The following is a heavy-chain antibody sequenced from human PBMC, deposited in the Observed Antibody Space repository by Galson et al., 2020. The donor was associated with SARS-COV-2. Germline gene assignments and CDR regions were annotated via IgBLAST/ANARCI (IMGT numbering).Heavy chain of an antibody. Sequence: ASVKVSCAASGFTFSDCSMNWVRQAPGKGLEWVSSISSSSGHIYYADAVKGRFTISRDNAKNSLYLQMNSLRGEDTGIYYCAKEGGHTKPLTYDYYMDVWGKGTTVIVSS. CDR2: ISSSSGHI. D-gene: IGHD2-2*01. V-gene: IGHV3-21*01. CDR1: GFTFSDCS. CDR3: AKEGGHTKPLTYDYYMDV. J-gene: IGHJ6*03.